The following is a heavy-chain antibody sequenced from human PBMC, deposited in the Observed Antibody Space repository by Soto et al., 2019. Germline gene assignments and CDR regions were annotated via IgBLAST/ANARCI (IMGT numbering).Heavy chain of an antibody. D-gene: IGHD6-19*01. CDR3: TRDRRIAVAIDAFDI. Sequence: GGSLRLSCAASGFTFSSYGMHWVRQAPGKGLEWVAVIWYDGSNKYYADSVKGRFTISRDNSKNTLYLQMNSLRAEDTAVYYCTRDRRIAVAIDAFDIWGQGTMVTVSS. CDR1: GFTFSSYG. V-gene: IGHV3-33*01. J-gene: IGHJ3*02. CDR2: IWYDGSNK.